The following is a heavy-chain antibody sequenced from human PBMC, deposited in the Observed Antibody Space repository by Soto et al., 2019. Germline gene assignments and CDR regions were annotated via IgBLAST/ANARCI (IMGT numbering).Heavy chain of an antibody. CDR2: VYWNDDK. D-gene: IGHD6-19*01. Sequence: QITLKESGPSLVKPTQTLTLTCTFSGFSFSTSKVGVGWIRQPPGKALEWLAIVYWNDDKRYSPSLKSRVTISKDSSKKEVVLTITDVDPVDTGTYYCAHSQYSSGWYVGYWGQGALVTVSS. V-gene: IGHV2-5*01. CDR3: AHSQYSSGWYVGY. CDR1: GFSFSTSKVG. J-gene: IGHJ4*02.